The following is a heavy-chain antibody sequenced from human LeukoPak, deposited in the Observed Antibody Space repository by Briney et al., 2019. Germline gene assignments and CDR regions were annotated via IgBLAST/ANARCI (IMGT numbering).Heavy chain of an antibody. CDR3: AKDYGDYRGAFDY. V-gene: IGHV3-23*01. Sequence: GGSLRLSCAASGFTFSSYAMSWVRQAPGKGLEWVSAISGSGGSTYYADSVKGRFTISRDNSKNTLYLQMSSLRAEDTAVYYCAKDYGDYRGAFDYWGQGTLVTVSS. CDR2: ISGSGGST. D-gene: IGHD4-17*01. J-gene: IGHJ4*02. CDR1: GFTFSSYA.